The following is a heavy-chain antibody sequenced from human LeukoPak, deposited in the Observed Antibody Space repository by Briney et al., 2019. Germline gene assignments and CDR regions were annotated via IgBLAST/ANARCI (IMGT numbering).Heavy chain of an antibody. CDR3: ARDRGFWSGYYFDP. CDR2: ISYDGSNK. J-gene: IGHJ5*02. D-gene: IGHD3-3*01. CDR1: GFTFSSYA. V-gene: IGHV3-30-3*01. Sequence: GGSLRLSCAASGFTFSSYAMHWVRQAPGKGLEWVAVISYDGSNKYYADSVKGRFTISRDNSRNTLYPQMNSLRAEDTAVYYCARDRGFWSGYYFDPWGQGTLVTVSS.